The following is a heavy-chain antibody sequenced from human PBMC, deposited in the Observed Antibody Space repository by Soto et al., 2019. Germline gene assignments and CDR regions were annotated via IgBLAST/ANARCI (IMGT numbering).Heavy chain of an antibody. Sequence: GGSLRLSCAASGFTFSSYAMHWVRQAPGKGLEWVAVISYDGSNKYYADSGKGRFTISRDNSKNTLYLQMNSLRAEDTAVYYCARDQYSSSWYVSYYYYYGMDVWGQGTTVTVSS. CDR3: ARDQYSSSWYVSYYYYYGMDV. D-gene: IGHD6-13*01. CDR1: GFTFSSYA. V-gene: IGHV3-30-3*01. CDR2: ISYDGSNK. J-gene: IGHJ6*02.